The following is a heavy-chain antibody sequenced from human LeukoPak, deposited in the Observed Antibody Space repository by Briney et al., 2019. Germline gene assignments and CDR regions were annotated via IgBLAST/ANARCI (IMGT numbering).Heavy chain of an antibody. CDR1: GGTFSSYA. D-gene: IGHD2-2*01. CDR3: ARDSLDSTNFDY. CDR2: IIPILGIA. J-gene: IGHJ4*02. Sequence: GASVTVSCKASGGTFSSYAISWVRQAPGQGLEWMGRIIPILGIANYAQKFQGRVTITADKSTSTAYMELSSLRSEDTAVYYCARDSLDSTNFDYWGQGTLVTVSS. V-gene: IGHV1-69*04.